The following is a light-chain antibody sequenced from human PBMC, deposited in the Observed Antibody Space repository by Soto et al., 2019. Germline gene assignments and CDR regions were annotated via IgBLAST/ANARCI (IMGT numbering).Light chain of an antibody. CDR3: QHYSTYLAT. Sequence: IQLTQSPSTLSASVGDRVTITCRASQSVLRWLAWFQQKPGKAPNLLIFETSRLRSGVPSRFSGSGSETDFTLTISSLQPDDFATYYCQHYSTYLATFGQGTKVEV. V-gene: IGKV1-5*03. J-gene: IGKJ1*01. CDR1: QSVLRW. CDR2: ETS.